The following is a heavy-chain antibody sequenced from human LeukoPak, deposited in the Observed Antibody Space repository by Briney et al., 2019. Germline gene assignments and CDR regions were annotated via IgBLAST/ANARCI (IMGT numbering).Heavy chain of an antibody. J-gene: IGHJ6*03. V-gene: IGHV1-18*01. Sequence: ASVKVSCKASGYTFTSYGISWVRQAPGQGLEWMGWISAHNGNTNYAQKLQGRVTMTTDTSTSTAYMELRSLRSDDTAVYYCARGLRDIVVVPAAIPYYYMDVWGKGTTVTVSS. CDR1: GYTFTSYG. CDR3: ARGLRDIVVVPAAIPYYYMDV. D-gene: IGHD2-2*02. CDR2: ISAHNGNT.